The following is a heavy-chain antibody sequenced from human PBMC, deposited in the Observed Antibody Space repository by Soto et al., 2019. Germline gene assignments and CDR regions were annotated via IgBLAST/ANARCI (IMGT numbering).Heavy chain of an antibody. CDR2: IYDSGST. Sequence: SETLSLTCTVSGDSINNDYWTWIRQPPGKGLEWIGYIYDSGSTSYNPSLKSRLTISVDTSKNQFSLKLKSVTAADTAVYYCARGTKYYYQCMDVWGQGTTVTVSS. J-gene: IGHJ6*02. CDR1: GDSINNDY. CDR3: ARGTKYYYQCMDV. V-gene: IGHV4-59*01.